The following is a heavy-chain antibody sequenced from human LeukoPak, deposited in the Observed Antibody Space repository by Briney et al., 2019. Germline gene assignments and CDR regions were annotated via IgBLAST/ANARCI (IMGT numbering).Heavy chain of an antibody. Sequence: SETLSLTCAVSGGSISSGGYSWSWIRQPPGKGLEWIGYIYYSGSTYYNPSLKSRVTISVDTSKNQFSLKLSSVTAADTAVYYCARDDRMTTVTTLWGQGTLVTVSS. V-gene: IGHV4-30-4*07. CDR2: IYYSGST. D-gene: IGHD4-17*01. CDR3: ARDDRMTTVTTL. J-gene: IGHJ4*02. CDR1: GGSISSGGYS.